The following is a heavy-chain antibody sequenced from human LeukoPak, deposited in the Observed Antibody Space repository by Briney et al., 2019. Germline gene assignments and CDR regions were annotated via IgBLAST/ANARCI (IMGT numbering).Heavy chain of an antibody. J-gene: IGHJ5*02. V-gene: IGHV4-59*01. D-gene: IGHD3-10*01. CDR1: GGSFSGYY. Sequence: PSETLSLTCAVYGGSFSGYYWSWIRQPPGKGLEWIGYIYYSGSTNYNPSLKSRVTISVDTSKNQFSLKLSSVTAADTAVYYCASWDYGSGSYAWFDPWGQGTLVTVSS. CDR3: ASWDYGSGSYAWFDP. CDR2: IYYSGST.